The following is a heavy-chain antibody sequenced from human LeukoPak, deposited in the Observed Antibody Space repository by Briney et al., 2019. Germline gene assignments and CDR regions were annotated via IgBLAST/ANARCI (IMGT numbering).Heavy chain of an antibody. D-gene: IGHD3/OR15-3a*01. Sequence: ASVKVSCKASGYTFTGYYIHWVRQAPGQGLEWMGWINPNSGGTNYAQKFQGGVTMTRNTSISTAYMELSRLRSDDTALYYCARGVRVLNYCFDYWGQGTLVTVSS. CDR1: GYTFTGYY. CDR3: ARGVRVLNYCFDY. CDR2: INPNSGGT. J-gene: IGHJ4*02. V-gene: IGHV1-2*02.